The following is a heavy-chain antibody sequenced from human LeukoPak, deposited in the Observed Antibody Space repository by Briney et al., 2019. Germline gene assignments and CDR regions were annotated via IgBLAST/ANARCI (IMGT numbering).Heavy chain of an antibody. CDR1: GGAISSYY. Sequence: SETLSLTCTVSGGAISSYYWSWIRQPPGKGLEWIGYIYYSGSTNYNPSLKSRVTISVDTSKNQFSLTLSSVTAADPDVYYCARTGGKQVAAFDSSGPGTLVTVSS. CDR3: ARTGGKQVAAFDS. D-gene: IGHD6-6*01. CDR2: IYYSGST. J-gene: IGHJ4*02. V-gene: IGHV4-59*01.